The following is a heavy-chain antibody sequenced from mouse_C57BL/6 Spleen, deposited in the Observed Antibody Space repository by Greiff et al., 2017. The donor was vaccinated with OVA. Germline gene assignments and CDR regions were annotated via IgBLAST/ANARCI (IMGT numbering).Heavy chain of an antibody. J-gene: IGHJ2*01. CDR2: IDPEDGET. V-gene: IGHV14-2*01. CDR1: GFNIKDYY. CDR3: ARIFTTVVANYFDY. Sequence: VQLQQSGAELVKPGASVKLSCTASGFNIKDYYMHWVKQRTEQGLAWIGRIDPEDGETKYAPKFQGKATITADTSSNTAYLQLSSLTSEDTAVYYCARIFTTVVANYFDYWGQGTTLTVSS. D-gene: IGHD1-1*01.